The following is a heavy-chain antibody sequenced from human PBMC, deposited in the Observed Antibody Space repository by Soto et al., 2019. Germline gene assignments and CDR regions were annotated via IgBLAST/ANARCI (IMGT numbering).Heavy chain of an antibody. CDR3: ARVWKRGYSGYDYPYYYYGMDV. Sequence: KASETLSLTCTVSGGSISSGGYYWSWIRQHPGKGLEWIGYIYYSGSTYYNPSLKSRVTISVDTSKNQFSLKLSSVTAADTAVYYCARVWKRGYSGYDYPYYYYGMDVWGQGTTVTVSS. CDR1: GGSISSGGYY. V-gene: IGHV4-31*03. D-gene: IGHD5-12*01. J-gene: IGHJ6*02. CDR2: IYYSGST.